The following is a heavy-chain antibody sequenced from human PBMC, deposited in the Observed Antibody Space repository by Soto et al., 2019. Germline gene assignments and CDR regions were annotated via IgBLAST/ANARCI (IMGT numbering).Heavy chain of an antibody. J-gene: IGHJ4*02. CDR1: GFTFSDYY. Sequence: QVQLVESGGGLVKPGGSLRLSCAASGFTFSDYYMNWIRQAPGKGLGWVSYIGSSSSYTTYADSVKGRFTISRDNAKKALYLQMNSVRAGDTAVYYCARGDYGDPELDYWGQGTLVTVSS. V-gene: IGHV3-11*05. CDR3: ARGDYGDPELDY. D-gene: IGHD4-17*01. CDR2: IGSSSSYT.